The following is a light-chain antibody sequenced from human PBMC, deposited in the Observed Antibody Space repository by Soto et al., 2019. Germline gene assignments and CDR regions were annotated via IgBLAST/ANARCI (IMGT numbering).Light chain of an antibody. J-gene: IGLJ1*01. V-gene: IGLV2-14*01. CDR3: SSYTSSSTPYV. CDR1: SSDVGGYNY. CDR2: EVS. Sequence: QSVLTQPASVSGSPGQSITISCTGTSSDVGGYNYVSWYPQHPGKAPKLMIYEVSNRPSGVSNRFSGSKSGNTASLTISGLQAEDEADYYCSSYTSSSTPYVFGTGTKVTV.